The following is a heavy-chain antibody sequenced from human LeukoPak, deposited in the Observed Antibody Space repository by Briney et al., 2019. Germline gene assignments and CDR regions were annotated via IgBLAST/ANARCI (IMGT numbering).Heavy chain of an antibody. CDR3: AKLGWPFDY. V-gene: IGHV3-23*01. D-gene: IGHD6-19*01. J-gene: IGHJ4*02. Sequence: GGSLRLSCEASGFTFSTYVVNWVRQAPGKGLEWVSTISGSGGSTYYADSVKGRFTISRDNSKNTLYLQMSSLRVEDTAVYYCAKLGWPFDYWGQGTLVTVSS. CDR1: GFTFSTYV. CDR2: ISGSGGST.